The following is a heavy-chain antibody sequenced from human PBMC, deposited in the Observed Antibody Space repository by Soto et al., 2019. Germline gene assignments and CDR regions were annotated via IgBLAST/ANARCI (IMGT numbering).Heavy chain of an antibody. CDR1: GYTFTSYG. J-gene: IGHJ6*02. Sequence: GASVEVSCKASGYTFTSYGISWVRQAPGQGLEWMGWIGAYNGNTNYAQKLQGRVTMTTDTSTSTAYMELRSLRSDDTAVYYCARVFRENMIVVVTGPQDYYGMDVWGQGTTVTVSS. D-gene: IGHD3-22*01. V-gene: IGHV1-18*04. CDR3: ARVFRENMIVVVTGPQDYYGMDV. CDR2: IGAYNGNT.